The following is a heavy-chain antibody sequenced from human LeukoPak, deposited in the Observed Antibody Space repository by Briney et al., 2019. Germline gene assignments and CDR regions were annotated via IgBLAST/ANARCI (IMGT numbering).Heavy chain of an antibody. V-gene: IGHV3-21*01. CDR2: ISSSSSYI. Sequence: GGSLRLSCAASGFTFSSYSMNWVRQAPGKGLEWVSSISSSSSYIYYADSVKGRFTISRDNAKNSLYLQMNSLRAEDTAVYYCARDHHFDLFLWFGPWGQGTLVTVSS. CDR1: GFTFSSYS. J-gene: IGHJ5*02. CDR3: ARDHHFDLFLWFGP. D-gene: IGHD3-9*01.